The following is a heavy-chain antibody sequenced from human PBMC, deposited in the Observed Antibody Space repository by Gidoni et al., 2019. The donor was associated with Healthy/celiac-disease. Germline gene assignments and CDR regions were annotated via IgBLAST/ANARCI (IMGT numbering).Heavy chain of an antibody. CDR3: ASPLSGIYSAFDI. CDR1: GFPFSSYW. Sequence: EVQLVESGAGLVQPGGSLRLSCAASGFPFSSYWMSWVRQAPGKGLEWVANIKQDGSEKYYVDSVKGRFTIFRDNAKNSLYLQMNSLRAEDTAVYDCASPLSGIYSAFDIWGQGTMVTVSS. V-gene: IGHV3-7*01. CDR2: IKQDGSEK. J-gene: IGHJ3*02. D-gene: IGHD1-20*01.